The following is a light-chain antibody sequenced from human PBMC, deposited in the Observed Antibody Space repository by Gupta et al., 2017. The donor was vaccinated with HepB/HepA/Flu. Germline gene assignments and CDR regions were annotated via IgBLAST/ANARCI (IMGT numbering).Light chain of an antibody. CDR1: GSKIERNY. CDR2: SDD. J-gene: IGLJ3*02. CDR3: AAEDDSRSGIV. Sequence: QSVLRQATAASGTPGQRVASACSGIGSKIERNYVYWYQQDPGTSPKLLLYSDDQRPAVVPERFSGSKSGTSASLVSSGLLSDEAADYYCAAEDDSRSGIVFGGGTRLTVL. V-gene: IGLV1-47*01.